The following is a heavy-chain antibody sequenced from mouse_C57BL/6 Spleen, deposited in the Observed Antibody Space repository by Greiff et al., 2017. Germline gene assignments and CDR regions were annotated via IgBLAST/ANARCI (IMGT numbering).Heavy chain of an antibody. D-gene: IGHD1-1*01. CDR1: GYTFTSYW. J-gene: IGHJ4*01. CDR3: ARGTTVVAPYYAMDY. CDR2: IDPSDSYT. V-gene: IGHV1-69*01. Sequence: QVQLQQPGAELVMPGASVKLSCKASGYTFTSYWMHWVKQRPGQGLEWIGEIDPSDSYTNYNQKFKGKSTLTVDKSSSTAYMQLSSLTSEDSAVYYGARGTTVVAPYYAMDYWGQGTSVTVSS.